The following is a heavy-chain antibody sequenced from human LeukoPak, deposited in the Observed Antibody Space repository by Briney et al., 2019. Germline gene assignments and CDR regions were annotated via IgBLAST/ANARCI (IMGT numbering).Heavy chain of an antibody. CDR2: ISPDGSTI. V-gene: IGHV3-7*01. J-gene: IGHJ4*02. D-gene: IGHD6-19*01. CDR1: GFTFSSPW. CDR3: ARGDSNGWAL. Sequence: TGGSLRLSCAASGFTFSSPWMSWVRQAPGKGLEWVANISPDGSTIYYVDSVKGRVTISRDNAQNSLYLQMNSLRAEDTAVYYCARGDSNGWALGGQGTLVTVSS.